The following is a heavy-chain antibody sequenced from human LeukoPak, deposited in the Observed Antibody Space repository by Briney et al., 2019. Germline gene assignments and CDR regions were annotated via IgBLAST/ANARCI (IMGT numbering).Heavy chain of an antibody. V-gene: IGHV1-18*01. CDR1: GYTFTSYG. Sequence: ASVKVSCKASGYTFTSYGITWVRQAPGQGLEWMGWISAYNGHRNYSQKFQGRVTMTIDISTSTAYMDLRSLKSDDTAVYYCARVFTVKNELDYWGQRTLVTVSS. J-gene: IGHJ4*02. CDR2: ISAYNGHR. D-gene: IGHD4-17*01. CDR3: ARVFTVKNELDY.